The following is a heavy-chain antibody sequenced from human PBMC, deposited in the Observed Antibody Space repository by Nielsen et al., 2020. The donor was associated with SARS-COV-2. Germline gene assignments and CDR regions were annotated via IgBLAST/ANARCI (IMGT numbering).Heavy chain of an antibody. CDR2: ISGSGGST. V-gene: IGHV3-23*01. Sequence: GGSLRLSCTVSGFTFSSYEMIWVRQAPGKGLEWVSAISGSGGSTYYADSVKGRFTISRDNSKNTLYLQMNSLRAEDTAVYYCAKDREYYDPSYYFDYWGQGTLVTVSS. CDR1: GFTFSSYE. D-gene: IGHD3-22*01. CDR3: AKDREYYDPSYYFDY. J-gene: IGHJ4*02.